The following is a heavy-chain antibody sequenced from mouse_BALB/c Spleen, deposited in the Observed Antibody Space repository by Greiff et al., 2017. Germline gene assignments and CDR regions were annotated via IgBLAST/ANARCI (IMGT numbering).Heavy chain of an antibody. D-gene: IGHD6-1*01. Sequence: EVKVVESGGGLVKPGGSLKLSCAASGFAFSSYDMSWVRQTPEKRLEWVAYISSGGGSTYYPDTVKGRFTISRDNAKTTLYLQMSSLKSEDTAMYYGARETHTESFDYWGQGTTLTVSS. CDR1: GFAFSSYD. V-gene: IGHV5-12-1*01. J-gene: IGHJ2*01. CDR3: ARETHTESFDY. CDR2: ISSGGGST.